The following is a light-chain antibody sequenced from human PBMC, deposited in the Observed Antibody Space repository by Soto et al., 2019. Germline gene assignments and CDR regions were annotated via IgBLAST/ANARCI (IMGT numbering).Light chain of an antibody. CDR1: SSDVGGYNY. Sequence: QSVLTQPASVSGSPGQSITISCTRTSSDVGGYNYVSWYQQHPGKAPKLMIFEVSYRPSGVSDRFSGSKSGITASLTISGLQAEDEADYYCSSYTSSSTLVVFGGGTKLTVL. CDR3: SSYTSSSTLVV. CDR2: EVS. J-gene: IGLJ2*01. V-gene: IGLV2-14*01.